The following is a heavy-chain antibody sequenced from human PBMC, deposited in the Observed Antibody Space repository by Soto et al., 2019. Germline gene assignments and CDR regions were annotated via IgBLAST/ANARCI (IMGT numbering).Heavy chain of an antibody. Sequence: VQLMQSGAEVKQPGSSVKVSCKASGGTFSSHSINWVRQAPGQGLEWMGGIITLFGTANYAQNFQGRVTITADQSTRTAYMELNSLRSDDTAGYYCAREVGYGDFSAALLDWGQGTLVTVSS. CDR3: AREVGYGDFSAALLD. CDR2: IITLFGTA. J-gene: IGHJ4*02. CDR1: GGTFSSHS. V-gene: IGHV1-69*01. D-gene: IGHD4-17*01.